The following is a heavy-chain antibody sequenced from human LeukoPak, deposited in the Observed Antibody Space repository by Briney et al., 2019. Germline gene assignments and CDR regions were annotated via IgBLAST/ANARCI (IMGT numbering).Heavy chain of an antibody. V-gene: IGHV5-51*01. Sequence: GESLKISCKASGDSFTNYWIGWVRQMPGKGLEWMGITYPGDSDTRYSPSFQGQVTISADRSISTAYLQWSSLKASDTAIYYCARALRGSYGDWFDPWGQGTLVTGSS. CDR1: GDSFTNYW. CDR2: TYPGDSDT. CDR3: ARALRGSYGDWFDP. D-gene: IGHD1-26*01. J-gene: IGHJ5*02.